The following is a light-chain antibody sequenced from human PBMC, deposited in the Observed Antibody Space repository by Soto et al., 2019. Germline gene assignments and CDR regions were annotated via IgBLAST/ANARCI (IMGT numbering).Light chain of an antibody. CDR3: QQFDDSRQVWT. Sequence: ESVLTQSPATLSLSPGERATLSCRASPSVSNSLAWYQHKPGQAPRLLIYDAFNRATGVPTRFSGSGSGTDFTLTISSLEPEDFAVYYCQQFDDSRQVWTFGQGTKV. V-gene: IGKV3-11*01. CDR2: DAF. CDR1: PSVSNS. J-gene: IGKJ1*01.